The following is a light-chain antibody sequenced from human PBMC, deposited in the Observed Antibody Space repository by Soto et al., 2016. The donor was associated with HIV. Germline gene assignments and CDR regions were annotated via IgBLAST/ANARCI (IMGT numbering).Light chain of an antibody. CDR3: QQSYTTPLT. J-gene: IGKJ4*01. CDR2: TTS. Sequence: DIQMTQSPSSLSASVGDRVIITCRASQTIRKYLNWYQQKPGKAPVLLISTTSSLQSGVASRFSGSGSGAEFTLTISNLQPEDFATYYCQQSYTTPLTFGGGYQGSEIK. CDR1: QTIRKY. V-gene: IGKV1-39*01.